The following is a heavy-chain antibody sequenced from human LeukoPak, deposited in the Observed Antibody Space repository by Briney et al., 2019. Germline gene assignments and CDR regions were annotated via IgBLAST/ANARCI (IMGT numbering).Heavy chain of an antibody. CDR2: ISSSSSYI. Sequence: GGSLRLSCAASGFTFSSYEMNRVRQAPGKGLEWVSSISSSSSYIYYADSVKGRFTISRDNAKNSLYLQMNSLRAEDTAVYYCARDKGMGSGWTLGYYYYAMDVWGKGTTVTVSS. CDR1: GFTFSSYE. V-gene: IGHV3-21*01. J-gene: IGHJ6*04. CDR3: ARDKGMGSGWTLGYYYYAMDV. D-gene: IGHD6-19*01.